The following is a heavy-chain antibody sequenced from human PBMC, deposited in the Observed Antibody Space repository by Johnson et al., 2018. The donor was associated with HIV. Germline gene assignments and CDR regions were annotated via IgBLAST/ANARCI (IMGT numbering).Heavy chain of an antibody. CDR1: GFSVTTDY. CDR3: ARTTYYYDSSGPLGRAFDI. V-gene: IGHV3-20*04. J-gene: IGHJ3*02. Sequence: VQLVESGGGLIQPGGSLRLSCAASGFSVTTDYMNWVRQAPGKGLEWVSGLNWKGVITGYADSLKGRFTISRDNAKNSLYLQMNSLRAEDTALYYCARTTYYYDSSGPLGRAFDIWGQGTMVTVSS. CDR2: LNWKGVIT. D-gene: IGHD3-22*01.